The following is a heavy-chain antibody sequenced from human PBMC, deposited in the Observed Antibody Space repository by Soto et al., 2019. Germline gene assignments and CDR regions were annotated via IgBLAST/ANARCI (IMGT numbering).Heavy chain of an antibody. V-gene: IGHV1-69*02. J-gene: IGHJ6*02. D-gene: IGHD3-10*01. CDR2: IIPILGIA. CDR3: ARGRWFGERDDYYGMDV. CDR1: GGTFSSYT. Sequence: QVQLVQSGAEVKKPGSSVKVSCKASGGTFSSYTISWVRQAPGQGLEWMGRIIPILGIANYAQKFQGRVTITADKSTSTAYMELSSLRSEDTAVYYCARGRWFGERDDYYGMDVWGQGTTVTVSS.